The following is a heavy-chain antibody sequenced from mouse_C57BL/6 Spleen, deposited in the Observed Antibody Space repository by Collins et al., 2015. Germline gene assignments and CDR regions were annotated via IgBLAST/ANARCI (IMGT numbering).Heavy chain of an antibody. Sequence: EVKLEESGGGLVQPGGSMKLSCVASGFTFSSYWMSWVRQSPEKGLEWVAEIRLKSDNYATHYAESVKGKFTISRDDSKSRLYLQMNSLRAEDTGIYYCTRDYDGVDYWGQGTTLTVPS. V-gene: IGHV6-6*02. J-gene: IGHJ2*01. CDR1: GFTFSSYW. D-gene: IGHD2-4*01. CDR3: TRDYDGVDY. CDR2: IRLKSDNYAT.